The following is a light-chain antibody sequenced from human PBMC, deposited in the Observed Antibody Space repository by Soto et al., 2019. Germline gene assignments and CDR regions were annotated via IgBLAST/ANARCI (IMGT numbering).Light chain of an antibody. V-gene: IGKV1-5*03. J-gene: IGKJ1*01. CDR3: QQYNGYWT. Sequence: DIQMTQSPSTLSASVGDRVTITCRASPSISDLLAWYQQKPGKAPKLLLYKASSLKSGVPSRFSGSGSGTEYTLTISSLQPDDFASYYCQQYNGYWTFGQGTQVEIK. CDR2: KAS. CDR1: PSISDL.